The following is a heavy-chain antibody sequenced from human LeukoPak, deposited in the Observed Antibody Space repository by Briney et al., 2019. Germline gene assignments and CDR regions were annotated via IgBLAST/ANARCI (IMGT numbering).Heavy chain of an antibody. V-gene: IGHV4-38-2*02. D-gene: IGHD4-17*01. J-gene: IGHJ4*02. CDR3: ARDPTLYGAFDY. CDR2: IYHSGST. CDR1: GGSITNYY. Sequence: SETLSLTCSLSGGSITNYYWSWIRQPPGKGLEWIGSIYHSGSTYYNPSLKSRVTISVDTSKNQLSLKLSSVTAADTAVYYCARDPTLYGAFDYWGQGTLVTVSS.